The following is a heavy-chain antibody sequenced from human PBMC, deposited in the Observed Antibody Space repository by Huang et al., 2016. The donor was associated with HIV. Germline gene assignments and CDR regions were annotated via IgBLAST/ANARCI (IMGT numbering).Heavy chain of an antibody. CDR3: TRGPLGWLVHRYFYH. V-gene: IGHV3-7*01. Sequence: EVQLVESGGGLVQPGGSLKVSCAASGFSFSTYWMRWFCETPGKGLEGVARIKQDGSEKDYVDAVKGRFTISRDNAKNSLYLQMNSLRAEDTAVYYCTRGPLGWLVHRYFYHWGQGTLVTVSS. J-gene: IGHJ1*01. CDR2: IKQDGSEK. CDR1: GFSFSTYW. D-gene: IGHD6-19*01.